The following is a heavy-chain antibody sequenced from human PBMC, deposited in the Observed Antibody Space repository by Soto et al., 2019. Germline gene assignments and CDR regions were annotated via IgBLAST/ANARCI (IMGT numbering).Heavy chain of an antibody. Sequence: SETLSLTCTVSGASISGFYWSWIRKSAGKGLEWIGRIYATGTTDYNPSLKSRVTISVDTSKNHFSLKLSSVTPADTAVYYCARARFCTSTSCYHYFDFWGQGTLVTVSS. D-gene: IGHD2-2*01. CDR2: IYATGTT. V-gene: IGHV4-4*07. CDR1: GASISGFY. CDR3: ARARFCTSTSCYHYFDF. J-gene: IGHJ4*02.